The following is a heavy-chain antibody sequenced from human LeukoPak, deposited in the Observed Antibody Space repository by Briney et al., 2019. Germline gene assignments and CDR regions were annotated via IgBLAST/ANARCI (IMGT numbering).Heavy chain of an antibody. CDR3: ARGYSYGWASFDY. CDR1: GGTFSSYA. J-gene: IGHJ4*02. Sequence: GSSVKVSCKAPGGTFSSYAISWVRQAPGQGLEWMGGIIPIFGTANYAQKFQGRVTITTDESTSTAYMELSSLRSEDTAAYYCARGYSYGWASFDYWGQGALVTVSS. V-gene: IGHV1-69*05. D-gene: IGHD5-18*01. CDR2: IIPIFGTA.